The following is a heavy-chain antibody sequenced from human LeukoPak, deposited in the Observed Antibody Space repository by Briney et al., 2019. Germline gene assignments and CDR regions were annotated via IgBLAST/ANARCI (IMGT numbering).Heavy chain of an antibody. J-gene: IGHJ3*02. CDR2: IYYSGST. CDR3: ARATYGSGWFPI. V-gene: IGHV4-59*01. D-gene: IGHD6-19*01. CDR1: GGSISSYY. Sequence: SETLSLTCTVSGGSISSYYWSWIRQPPGKGLEWVGYIYYSGSTNYNPSLKSRVTISVDTSKNQFSLKLSSVTAADTAVYYCARATYGSGWFPIWGQGTMVTVSS.